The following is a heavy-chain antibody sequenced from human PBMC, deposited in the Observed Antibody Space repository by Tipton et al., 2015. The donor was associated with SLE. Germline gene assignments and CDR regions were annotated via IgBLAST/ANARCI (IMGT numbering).Heavy chain of an antibody. V-gene: IGHV4-4*08. CDR3: ARDGYDTSGLKAFNI. CDR1: GGSISSYY. CDR2: IYTSGST. J-gene: IGHJ3*02. D-gene: IGHD3-22*01. Sequence: TLSLTCSVSGGSISSYYWSWIRQPPGKGLEWIGYIYTSGSTKSNPSLKSRVTISVDTSKNQFSLKLTSVTAADTAVYYCARDGYDTSGLKAFNIWGQGTMVTVSS.